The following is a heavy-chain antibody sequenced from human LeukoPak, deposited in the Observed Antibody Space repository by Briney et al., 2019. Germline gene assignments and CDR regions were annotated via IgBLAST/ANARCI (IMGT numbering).Heavy chain of an antibody. CDR3: AKESVSWSFDY. Sequence: GGSLRLSCAASGFTFSSYAMGWVRQAPGRGLEWVAVVSGDGGNKYYADSVKGRFTISRDNSKSTLCLQMNSLRGEDTAVSFGAKESVSWSFDYWGQGTLVTVSS. CDR2: VSGDGGNK. V-gene: IGHV3-30*04. D-gene: IGHD6-13*01. J-gene: IGHJ4*02. CDR1: GFTFSSYA.